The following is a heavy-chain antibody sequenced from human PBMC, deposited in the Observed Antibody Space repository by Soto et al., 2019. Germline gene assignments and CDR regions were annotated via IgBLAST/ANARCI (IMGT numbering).Heavy chain of an antibody. CDR1: GYTFSNYG. CDR3: ATFIDLYDVMDV. J-gene: IGHJ6*02. V-gene: IGHV1-18*01. CDR2: ISAYNGNT. Sequence: ASVKVSCKASGYTFSNYGISWVRQAPGQGLEWMGWISAYNGNTKYVQKFQGRVIMTTDTSASTAYMELRSLISDDTAVYYCATFIDLYDVMDVWG. D-gene: IGHD1-26*01.